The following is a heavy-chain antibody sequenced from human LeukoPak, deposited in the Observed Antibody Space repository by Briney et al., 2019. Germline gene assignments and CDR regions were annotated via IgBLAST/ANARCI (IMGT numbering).Heavy chain of an antibody. CDR2: IYPGDSDT. CDR3: ARPVNGYSYGPLFDY. CDR1: GYSFTSYW. V-gene: IGHV5-51*01. J-gene: IGHJ4*02. D-gene: IGHD5-18*01. Sequence: GESLKISCKGSGYSFTSYWIGWVRQMPGKGLEWMGFIYPGDSDTRYSPSFQGQVTISADNSISTAYLQWSSLKASDTAMYYCARPVNGYSYGPLFDYWGQGTLVTVSS.